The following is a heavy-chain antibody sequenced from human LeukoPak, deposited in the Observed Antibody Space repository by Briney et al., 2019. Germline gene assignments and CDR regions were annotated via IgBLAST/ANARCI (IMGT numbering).Heavy chain of an antibody. D-gene: IGHD3-10*01. CDR3: AGDSYYYGSGDHDYYGMDV. V-gene: IGHV3-33*01. J-gene: IGHJ6*02. Sequence: GRSLRLSCAASGFTFSSYGMHWVRQAPGKGLEWVAVIWYDGSNKYYADSVKGRFTISRDNSKNTLYLQMDSLRAEDTAVYYCAGDSYYYGSGDHDYYGMDVWGQGTTVTVSS. CDR1: GFTFSSYG. CDR2: IWYDGSNK.